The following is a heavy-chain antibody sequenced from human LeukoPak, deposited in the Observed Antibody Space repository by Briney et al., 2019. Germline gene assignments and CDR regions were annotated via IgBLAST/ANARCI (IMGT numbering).Heavy chain of an antibody. Sequence: GGSLRLSCAASGFTFSSYGMHWVRQAPGKGLEWVAFIRYDGSNKYYADFVKGRFTISRDNSKNTLYLQMNSLRAEDTAVYYSAAGNFDYWGQGTLVTVSS. CDR3: AAGNFDY. CDR1: GFTFSSYG. J-gene: IGHJ4*02. V-gene: IGHV3-30*02. CDR2: IRYDGSNK. D-gene: IGHD6-13*01.